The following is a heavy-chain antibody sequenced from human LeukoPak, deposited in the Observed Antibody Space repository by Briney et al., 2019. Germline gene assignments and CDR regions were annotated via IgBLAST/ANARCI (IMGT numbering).Heavy chain of an antibody. Sequence: GGSLRLSCAASGFTFSSYWMSWVRQAPGKGLEWVANIKQDGSEKYYVDSVKGRFTISRDNAKNSLYLLMNSLRAEDTAVYYCARDQISSGSYSGFDYWGQGTLVTVSS. V-gene: IGHV3-7*01. CDR2: IKQDGSEK. D-gene: IGHD1-26*01. CDR3: ARDQISSGSYSGFDY. CDR1: GFTFSSYW. J-gene: IGHJ4*02.